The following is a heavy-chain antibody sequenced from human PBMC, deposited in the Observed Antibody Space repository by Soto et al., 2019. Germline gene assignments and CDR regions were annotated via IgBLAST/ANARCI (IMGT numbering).Heavy chain of an antibody. J-gene: IGHJ6*03. CDR1: GFTFSSYG. D-gene: IGHD3-10*01. Sequence: GGSLRLSCAASGFTFSSYGMHWVRQAPGKGLEWVAVISYDGSNKYYADSVKGRFTISRDNSKNTLYLQMNSLRAEDTAVYYCAKAKNPARDYYGSGSYRKNKHYYYYMDVWGKGTTVTVSS. CDR3: AKAKNPARDYYGSGSYRKNKHYYYYMDV. V-gene: IGHV3-30*18. CDR2: ISYDGSNK.